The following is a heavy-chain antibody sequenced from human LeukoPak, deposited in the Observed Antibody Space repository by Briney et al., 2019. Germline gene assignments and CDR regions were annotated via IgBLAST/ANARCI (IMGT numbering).Heavy chain of an antibody. CDR1: GFTFSNYA. Sequence: GGSLRLSCAASGFTFSNYAMHWVRQAPGKGLEWVAVISYDGSKKYYADSLKGRFTISRDNSKNTLYLQMNSLRAEDTALYYCARGSSFHNYWGQGTLVTVSS. CDR2: ISYDGSKK. J-gene: IGHJ4*02. D-gene: IGHD6-6*01. CDR3: ARGSSFHNY. V-gene: IGHV3-30*14.